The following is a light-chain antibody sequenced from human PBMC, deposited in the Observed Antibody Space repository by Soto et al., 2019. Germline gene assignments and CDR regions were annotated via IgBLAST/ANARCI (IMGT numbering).Light chain of an antibody. J-gene: IGKJ1*01. Sequence: EIVLTQSPATLSVSPGERATLSCRASQSVSSNLAWYQQKPGQAPRLLIYGASTRATGIPARFSGSGSGTEFTLTISSLQSEDGAVYYCQQYNNWIRTFGQGTKVEIK. V-gene: IGKV3-15*01. CDR2: GAS. CDR1: QSVSSN. CDR3: QQYNNWIRT.